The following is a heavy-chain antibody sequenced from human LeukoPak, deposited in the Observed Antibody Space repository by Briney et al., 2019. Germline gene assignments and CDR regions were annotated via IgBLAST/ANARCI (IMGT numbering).Heavy chain of an antibody. CDR1: GFTFSNYG. Sequence: GGSLRLSCAASGFTFSNYGMHWVRQDPGKGLEWVAVLAHDGSVAYYADWVRGRFIISRDNSRNTLYLQMNSLRAEDTAVYYCAKEPTPYTSGWYFPDDHWGQGALVTVSS. D-gene: IGHD6-19*01. CDR3: AKEPTPYTSGWYFPDDH. V-gene: IGHV3-30*18. J-gene: IGHJ5*02. CDR2: LAHDGSVA.